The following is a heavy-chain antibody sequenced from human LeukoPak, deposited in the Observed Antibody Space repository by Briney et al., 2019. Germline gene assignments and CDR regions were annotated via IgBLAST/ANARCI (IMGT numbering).Heavy chain of an antibody. CDR3: VRGAPIRVTGAATFDP. Sequence: ASVKVSCKTSGYTFTTYAIHWVRQAPGQRLEWMGRINAGNGNIKYSQKFQGRVTITRDTSASTAYMELSSLRSEDTAVYYCVRGAPIRVTGAATFDPWGQGTLVTVSS. D-gene: IGHD6-19*01. J-gene: IGHJ5*02. CDR1: GYTFTTYA. CDR2: INAGNGNI. V-gene: IGHV1-3*01.